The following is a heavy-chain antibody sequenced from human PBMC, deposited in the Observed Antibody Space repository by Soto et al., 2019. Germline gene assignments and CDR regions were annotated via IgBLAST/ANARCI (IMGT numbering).Heavy chain of an antibody. J-gene: IGHJ4*02. CDR2: IYYSGST. CDR1: GGSISSGGYY. Sequence: QVQLQESGPGLVKPSQTLSLTCTVSGGSISSGGYYWSWIRQHPGKGLEWIGYIYYSGSTYYNPSLQSRVTISVDTSKNQFSLKLSSVTAADTAVYYCARGRDYITTKRNLRGGYYFDYWGQGTLVTVSS. V-gene: IGHV4-31*03. D-gene: IGHD3-22*01. CDR3: ARGRDYITTKRNLRGGYYFDY.